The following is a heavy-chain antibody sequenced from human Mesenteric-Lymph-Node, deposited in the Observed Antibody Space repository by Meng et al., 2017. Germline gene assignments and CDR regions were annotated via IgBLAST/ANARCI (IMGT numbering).Heavy chain of an antibody. CDR2: IYYSGST. CDR3: ARQTGGWLPIRVDYFDY. J-gene: IGHJ4*02. CDR1: GVSVSSGSYY. V-gene: IGHV4-61*01. Sequence: GSLRLSCTVSGVSVSSGSYYWIWIRQPPGKGLEWIGYIYYSGSTYYNPSLKSRVTISVDTSKNQFPLRLSSVAAADTAVYYCARQTGGWLPIRVDYFDYWGQGTLVTVSS. D-gene: IGHD1-1*01.